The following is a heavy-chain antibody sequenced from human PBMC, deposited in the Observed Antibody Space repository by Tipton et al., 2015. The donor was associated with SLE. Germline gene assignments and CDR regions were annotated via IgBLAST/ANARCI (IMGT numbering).Heavy chain of an antibody. CDR1: GFTFSSYA. CDR3: AKDGQQLVLDYFDY. CDR2: IRGSGGGT. J-gene: IGHJ4*02. D-gene: IGHD6-13*01. V-gene: IGHV3-23*01. Sequence: SLRLSCAASGFTFSSYAMNWVRQAPGKGLEWVSTIRGSGGGTYYADSVKGRFTISRDNSKNTLYLQMNSLRAEDTALYYCAKDGQQLVLDYFDYWGQGTLVTVSS.